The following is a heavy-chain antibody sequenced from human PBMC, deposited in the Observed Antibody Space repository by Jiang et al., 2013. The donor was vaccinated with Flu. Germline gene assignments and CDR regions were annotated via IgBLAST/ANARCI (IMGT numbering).Heavy chain of an antibody. CDR2: IYYSGST. D-gene: IGHD2-15*01. V-gene: IGHV4-39*01. Sequence: LLKPSETLSLTCTVSGGSISSSSYYWGWIRQPPGKGLEWIGSIYYSGSTYYNPSLKSRVTISVDTSKNQFSLKLSSVTAADTAVYYCARQRYCSGGSCLDYWGQGTLVTVSS. J-gene: IGHJ4*02. CDR1: GGSISSSSYY. CDR3: ARQRYCSGGSCLDY.